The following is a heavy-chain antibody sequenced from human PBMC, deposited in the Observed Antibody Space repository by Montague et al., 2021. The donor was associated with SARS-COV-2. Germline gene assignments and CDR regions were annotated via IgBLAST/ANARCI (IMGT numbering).Heavy chain of an antibody. J-gene: IGHJ4*02. CDR2: VLYNKGT. CDR1: GVSVTDYY. V-gene: IGHV4-59*02. Sequence: SETLSLTCTVSGVSVTDYYWSWIQQPPGKGLEWVGDVLYNKGTNFNSSLKSRVAISVDTAKNQFSLKLTSVNVADTAVYYCTRGAPGYWGQGTLVTVSS. CDR3: TRGAPGY.